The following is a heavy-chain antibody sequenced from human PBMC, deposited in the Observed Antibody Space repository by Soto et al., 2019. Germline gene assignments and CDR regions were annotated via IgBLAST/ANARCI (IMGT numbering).Heavy chain of an antibody. Sequence: GSLRLSCAASGFTFSSYGMHWVRQAPGKGLEWVAVISYDGSNKYYADSVKGRFTISRDNSKNTLYLQMNSLRAEDTAVYYCAKDETYYDFWSGRYYYGMDVWGQGTTVTSP. CDR2: ISYDGSNK. CDR1: GFTFSSYG. CDR3: AKDETYYDFWSGRYYYGMDV. D-gene: IGHD3-3*01. J-gene: IGHJ6*02. V-gene: IGHV3-30*18.